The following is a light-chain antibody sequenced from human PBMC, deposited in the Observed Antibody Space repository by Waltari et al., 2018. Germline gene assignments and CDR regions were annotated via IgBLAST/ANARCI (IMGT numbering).Light chain of an antibody. Sequence: QSVLTQPPSVSGAPGHRVTIACTGSGSNLAAGHDVHWYQQLPRAAPKLLIYGSTSRPLGVPARFFGSASGTSASLAITGLQAEDEADYYCQSYDTSLSVVFGGGTKLTVL. V-gene: IGLV1-40*01. CDR3: QSYDTSLSVV. CDR1: GSNLAAGHD. J-gene: IGLJ3*02. CDR2: GST.